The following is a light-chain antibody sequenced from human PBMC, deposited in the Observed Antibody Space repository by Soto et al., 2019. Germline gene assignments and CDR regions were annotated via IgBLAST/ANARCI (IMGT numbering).Light chain of an antibody. J-gene: IGLJ3*02. CDR1: SSDIGSDKL. CDR3: CSYAGSTTWV. CDR2: EAF. Sequence: QSGLTQPASVSGSPGQSITISCTGTSSDIGSDKLVSWYQQHPGRAPKIIIYEAFKRPSGVSNRFSGSRSGNTASLTISGLRGEDEADYYCCSYAGSTTWVFGGGTKLTVL. V-gene: IGLV2-23*01.